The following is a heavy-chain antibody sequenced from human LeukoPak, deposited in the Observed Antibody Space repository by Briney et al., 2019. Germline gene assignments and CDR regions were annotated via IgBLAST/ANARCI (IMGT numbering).Heavy chain of an antibody. CDR1: GFTFSNYD. J-gene: IGHJ4*02. CDR2: IGSAGDT. V-gene: IGHV3-13*01. CDR3: ATEGDGSNWYEFSVY. Sequence: GGSLRLSCAASGFTFSNYDMHWVRQGTGKGLEWVSAIGSAGDTYYPGSVKGRFTISRDNSKNTLYLQMNSLRTEDTAVYYCATEGDGSNWYEFSVYWGQGTLVTVSS. D-gene: IGHD6-13*01.